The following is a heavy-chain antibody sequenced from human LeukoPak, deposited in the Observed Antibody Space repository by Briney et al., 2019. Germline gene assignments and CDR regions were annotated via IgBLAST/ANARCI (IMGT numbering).Heavy chain of an antibody. D-gene: IGHD5-18*01. J-gene: IGHJ6*02. CDR1: GFTFSDYY. CDR3: ARDRYSYGYYYYYGMDV. Sequence: PGGSLRLSCAASGFTFSDYYMSWIRQAPGKGLEWVSYISSSGSTIYYADSVKGRFTISRDNAKNSLYLQMNSLRDEDTAVYYCARDRYSYGYYYYYGMDVWGQGTTVTVSS. CDR2: ISSSGSTI. V-gene: IGHV3-11*04.